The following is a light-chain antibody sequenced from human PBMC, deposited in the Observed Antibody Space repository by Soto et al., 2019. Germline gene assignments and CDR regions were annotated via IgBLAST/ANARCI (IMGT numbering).Light chain of an antibody. Sequence: EIVMTQSPATLSVSPGERATLSCRASQSVGSKLAWYQQKPGQAPRLLIYGASTRATGIPASFSGSGSGTEFTLTISSLQSEDFEVYYCQQYNSWPLTFGGGTKVEIK. V-gene: IGKV3-15*01. CDR1: QSVGSK. CDR2: GAS. CDR3: QQYNSWPLT. J-gene: IGKJ4*01.